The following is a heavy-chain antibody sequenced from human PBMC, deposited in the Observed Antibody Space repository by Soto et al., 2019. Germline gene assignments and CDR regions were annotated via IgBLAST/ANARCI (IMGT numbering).Heavy chain of an antibody. V-gene: IGHV4-39*01. CDR3: ARRSIVVVAANDY. Sequence: PSETLSLTCTGSGGSISSSSYYWGWIRQPPGKGLEWIGSIYYSGSTYYNPSLKSRVTISVDTSKNQFSLKLSSVTAADTAVYYCARRSIVVVAANDYWGRGTLVTVSS. J-gene: IGHJ4*02. CDR2: IYYSGST. D-gene: IGHD2-15*01. CDR1: GGSISSSSYY.